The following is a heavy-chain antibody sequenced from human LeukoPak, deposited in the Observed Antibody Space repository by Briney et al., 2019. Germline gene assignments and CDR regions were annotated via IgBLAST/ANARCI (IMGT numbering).Heavy chain of an antibody. CDR1: GGSISSGGYS. CDR3: ARVVHSSVGYYFDY. CDR2: IYHSGST. J-gene: IGHJ4*02. Sequence: SETLSLTCAVSGGSISSGGYSWSWIRQPPGKGLEWIGYIYHSGSTYYNPSLKSRVTISVDRSKNQFSLKLSSVTAADTAVYYCARVVHSSVGYYFDYWGQGTLVTVSS. V-gene: IGHV4-30-2*01. D-gene: IGHD4/OR15-4a*01.